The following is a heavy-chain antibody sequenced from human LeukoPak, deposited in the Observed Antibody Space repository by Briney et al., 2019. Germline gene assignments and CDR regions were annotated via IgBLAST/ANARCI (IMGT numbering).Heavy chain of an antibody. J-gene: IGHJ4*02. CDR2: ISGSGGST. Sequence: GGSLRLSCAASGFTFSSYAMSWVRRAPGKGLEWVSAISGSGGSTYYADSVKGRFTISRDNSKNTLYLQMNSLRAEDTAVYYCAKDQHVVVTAIFDYWGQGTLVTVPS. D-gene: IGHD2-21*02. CDR3: AKDQHVVVTAIFDY. CDR1: GFTFSSYA. V-gene: IGHV3-23*01.